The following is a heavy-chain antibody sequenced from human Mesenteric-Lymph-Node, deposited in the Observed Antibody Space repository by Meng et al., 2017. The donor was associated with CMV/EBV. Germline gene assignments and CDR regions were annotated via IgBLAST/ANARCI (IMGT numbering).Heavy chain of an antibody. Sequence: GESLKISCAASGFTFSSYWMHWVRQAPGKGLVWVSRMNNDESTISYADSVKGRFTISRDNAKNTLYLQMNSLRAEDTAVYYCARDLGYSAYLVSYFDNWGQGTLVTVSS. D-gene: IGHD5-12*01. J-gene: IGHJ4*02. V-gene: IGHV3-74*01. CDR1: GFTFSSYW. CDR2: MNNDESTI. CDR3: ARDLGYSAYLVSYFDN.